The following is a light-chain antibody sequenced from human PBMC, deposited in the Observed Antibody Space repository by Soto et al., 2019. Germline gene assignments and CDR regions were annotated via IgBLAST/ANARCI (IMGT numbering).Light chain of an antibody. J-gene: IGKJ4*02. V-gene: IGKV3-11*01. CDR3: QQPSNWPLT. Sequence: EIVLTQSPATLSLSPGERATLSCRASQSVSTYLAWYQQKPGQAPGLLIYDASNRATGIPARFSGSGSGTDFTLTISSLEPEDFAVYYGQQPSNWPLTCGGGTKVETK. CDR2: DAS. CDR1: QSVSTY.